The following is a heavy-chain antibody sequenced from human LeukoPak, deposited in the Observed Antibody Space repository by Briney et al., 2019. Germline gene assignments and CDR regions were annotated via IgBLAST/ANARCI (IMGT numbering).Heavy chain of an antibody. CDR1: GGSFSGYY. V-gene: IGHV4-34*01. J-gene: IGHJ5*02. CDR3: VRRRRILPFDP. CDR2: INHSGNT. D-gene: IGHD2-15*01. Sequence: SETLSLTCAVYGGSFSGYYWNWICQPPLKGLEWIGEINHSGNTNYNPSLKSRVTISVDTSKNQFSLKLSSVTAADTAVYYCVRRRRILPFDPWGQGTLVTVSS.